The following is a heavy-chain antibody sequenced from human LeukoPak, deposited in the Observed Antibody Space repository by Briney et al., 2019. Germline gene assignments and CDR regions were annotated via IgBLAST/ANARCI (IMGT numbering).Heavy chain of an antibody. V-gene: IGHV3-66*01. CDR2: IYSGGST. CDR1: GFTVSSNY. D-gene: IGHD3-10*01. CDR3: ARDNYGSGGDWFDP. J-gene: IGHJ5*02. Sequence: GGSPRLSCAASGFTVSSNYMSWVRQAPGKGLEWVSVIYSGGSTYYADSVKGRFTISRDNSKNTLYLQMNSRRAEDTAVYYCARDNYGSGGDWFDPWGQGTLVTVSS.